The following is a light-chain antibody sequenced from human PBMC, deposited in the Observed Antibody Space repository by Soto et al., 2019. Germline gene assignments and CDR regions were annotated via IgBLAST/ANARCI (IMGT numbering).Light chain of an antibody. CDR2: DVS. J-gene: IGLJ1*01. CDR3: CSYAGSYTFV. CDR1: SSDVGVYNY. V-gene: IGLV2-11*01. Sequence: SALTQPRSVSGSPGQSVTISCTGTSSDVGVYNYVSWYQQYPGKAPKIMIYDVSKRLSGVPDRFSGSKSDNTASLTISGLQAEDEADYYCCSYAGSYTFVFGIGTKVTVL.